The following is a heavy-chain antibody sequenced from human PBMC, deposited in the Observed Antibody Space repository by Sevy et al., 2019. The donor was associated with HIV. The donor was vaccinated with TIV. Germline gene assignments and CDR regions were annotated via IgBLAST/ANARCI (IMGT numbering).Heavy chain of an antibody. D-gene: IGHD1-26*01. CDR2: INPNSGGT. CDR1: GYTFTGYY. V-gene: IGHV1-2*06. Sequence: ASVKVSCKASGYTFTGYYMHWVRQAPGQGLEWMGRINPNSGGTNYAQKFQGRVTMTRDTSISTAYMELSRLGSDDTAVYYCARVRPYSGSYYDYWGQGTLVTVSS. CDR3: ARVRPYSGSYYDY. J-gene: IGHJ4*02.